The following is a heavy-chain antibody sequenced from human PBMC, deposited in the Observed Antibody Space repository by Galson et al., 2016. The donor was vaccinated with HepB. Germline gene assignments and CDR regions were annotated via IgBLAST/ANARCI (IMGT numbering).Heavy chain of an antibody. Sequence: SLRLSCAASGFTFSDYFIDWVRQVPGKGLEWVGRIRNKPRSYTTDYAASVKGRFTIAKDESKNSVYLQMSSLKTEDTAVYYCARDYSWSYDFWGQGTLVTVSS. J-gene: IGHJ4*02. D-gene: IGHD3-3*01. V-gene: IGHV3-72*01. CDR2: IRNKPRSYTT. CDR1: GFTFSDYF. CDR3: ARDYSWSYDF.